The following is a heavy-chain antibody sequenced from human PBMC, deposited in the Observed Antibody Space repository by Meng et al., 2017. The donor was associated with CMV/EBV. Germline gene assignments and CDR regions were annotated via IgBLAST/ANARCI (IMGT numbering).Heavy chain of an antibody. Sequence: GESLKISCAASGFTFGSYSMNWVRQAPGKGLEWVSSISSSSSYIYYADSVKGRFTISRDNAKNSLYLQMNSLRAEDTAVYYCARVGYSNYEPLYYYYGMDVWGQGTTVTVSS. CDR1: GFTFGSYS. CDR2: ISSSSSYI. CDR3: ARVGYSNYEPLYYYYGMDV. V-gene: IGHV3-21*01. J-gene: IGHJ6*02. D-gene: IGHD4-11*01.